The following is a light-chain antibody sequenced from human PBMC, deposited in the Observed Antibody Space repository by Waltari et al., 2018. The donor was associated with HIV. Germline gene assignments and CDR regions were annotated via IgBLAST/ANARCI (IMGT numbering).Light chain of an antibody. CDR1: QTISSDY. CDR3: QQYGGSIT. Sequence: EIVLTQSPGALSLSAGEKVTLSCRASQTISSDYLAWYQQKLGQSPRLLIYDASTRATGVPDRFIGSGSGTDFTLTITRLEPEDFAIYFCQQYGGSITFGPGTKVEMK. J-gene: IGKJ3*01. V-gene: IGKV3-20*01. CDR2: DAS.